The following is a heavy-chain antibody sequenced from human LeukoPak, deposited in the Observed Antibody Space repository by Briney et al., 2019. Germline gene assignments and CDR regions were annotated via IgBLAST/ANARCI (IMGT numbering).Heavy chain of an antibody. CDR2: ISGSGGST. J-gene: IGHJ3*02. V-gene: IGHV3-23*01. CDR3: AKVGLVVVVAATLGAFDI. CDR1: GFTFSSYA. Sequence: GGSLRLSCAASGFTFSSYAMSWVRQAPGKGLEWVSAISGSGGSTYYADSVKGRFTISRDNSKNTLYLQMNSLRAEDTAVYYCAKVGLVVVVAATLGAFDIWGQGTMFTVSS. D-gene: IGHD2-15*01.